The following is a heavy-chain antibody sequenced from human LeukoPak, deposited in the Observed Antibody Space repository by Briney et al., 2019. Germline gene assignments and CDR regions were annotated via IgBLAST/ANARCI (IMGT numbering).Heavy chain of an antibody. D-gene: IGHD3-3*01. Sequence: PSETLSLTCAVSGYSISSGHYWGWIRQPPGKGLEWIGSIYHSGSTYYNPSLKRRVTISINTSKNQFSLKLSSVTAADTAVHYCARSNYDFWSGYLNWFDPWGQGILFTVSS. J-gene: IGHJ5*02. CDR3: ARSNYDFWSGYLNWFDP. CDR1: GYSISSGHY. V-gene: IGHV4-38-2*01. CDR2: IYHSGST.